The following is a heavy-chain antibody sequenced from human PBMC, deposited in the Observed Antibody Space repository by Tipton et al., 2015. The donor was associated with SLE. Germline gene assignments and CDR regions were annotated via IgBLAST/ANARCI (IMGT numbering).Heavy chain of an antibody. CDR1: GFTFSSYN. Sequence: SLRLSCAGSGFTFSSYNMNWVRQAPGKGLEWVSYISSSSSTIYYADSVKGRFTISRDNAKNSLYLQMNSLRAEDAAVYYCARAMVVAATQRGAFDIWGQGTMVTVSS. CDR2: ISSSSSTI. J-gene: IGHJ3*02. CDR3: ARAMVVAATQRGAFDI. D-gene: IGHD2-15*01. V-gene: IGHV3-48*04.